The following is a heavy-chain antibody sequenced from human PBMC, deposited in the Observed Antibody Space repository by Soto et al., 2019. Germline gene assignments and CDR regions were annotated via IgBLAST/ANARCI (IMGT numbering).Heavy chain of an antibody. CDR2: FNPANHIT. V-gene: IGHV1-18*01. J-gene: IGHJ4*02. D-gene: IGHD2-15*01. CDR3: ARVKCSDPFDF. CDR1: GYTFSNYG. Sequence: VSVKVSCKVSGYTFSNYGVNWVRQAPGQGLEWVGWFNPANHITNYEQKFQDIFSMTADPSTSTAYMELRGLRSDDTAVYYCARVKCSDPFDFWGQGTLVTVSS.